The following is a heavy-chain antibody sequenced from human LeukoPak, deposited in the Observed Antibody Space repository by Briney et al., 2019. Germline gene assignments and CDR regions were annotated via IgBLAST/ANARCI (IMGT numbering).Heavy chain of an antibody. J-gene: IGHJ4*02. V-gene: IGHV4-34*01. D-gene: IGHD6-13*01. CDR2: INHSGST. Sequence: PSETLSLTCAVYGGSFSGYYWNWIRQPPGKGLEWIGEINHSGSTNYNPSLKSRLTLSVDTSKNQSSLRLSSVTAADTAVYYCARGAGRRTYFDYWGQGTLVTVSS. CDR1: GGSFSGYY. CDR3: ARGAGRRTYFDY.